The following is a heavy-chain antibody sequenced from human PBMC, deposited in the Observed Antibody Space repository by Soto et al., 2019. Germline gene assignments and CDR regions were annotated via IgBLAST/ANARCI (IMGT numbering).Heavy chain of an antibody. D-gene: IGHD5-18*01. CDR1: GYTFTSYR. CDR2: ISAYNGNT. V-gene: IGHV1-18*01. CDR3: ATDIRMGCATHPYSYYFDY. J-gene: IGHJ4*02. Sequence: ASEKVSCKASGYTFTSYRISWVRQAPGQGLETMGWISAYNGNTNYAQKLQGRVTMTTDTSTSTAYMELRSLRSDDTAVYYCATDIRMGCATHPYSYYFDYWGQGTLVTVSS.